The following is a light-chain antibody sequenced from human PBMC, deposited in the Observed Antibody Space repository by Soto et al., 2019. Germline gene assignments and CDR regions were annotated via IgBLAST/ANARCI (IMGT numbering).Light chain of an antibody. CDR2: DAS. CDR1: QSVSGK. V-gene: IGKV3-15*01. Sequence: EVLMTQSPATLSVSPGERATLSCRASQSVSGKLAWYQQKPGQAPGLLIYDASTRATGIPARFSGSGSGTEFTLTISSLQSEDFAVYYCQQSNNWPWTFGQGTKVEIK. J-gene: IGKJ1*01. CDR3: QQSNNWPWT.